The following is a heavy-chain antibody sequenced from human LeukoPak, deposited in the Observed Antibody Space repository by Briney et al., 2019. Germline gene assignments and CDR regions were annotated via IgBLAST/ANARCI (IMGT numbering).Heavy chain of an antibody. V-gene: IGHV3-21*01. J-gene: IGHJ4*02. Sequence: GGSLRLSCAASGFTFSHYSMNWVRQAPGKGLEWVSSISSSSSYIYYADSVKGRFTISRDNAKNSLHLQMNILRADDTAVYYCAKDGGTHFDHWGQGTLVTVSS. CDR1: GFTFSHYS. CDR2: ISSSSSYI. D-gene: IGHD1-26*01. CDR3: AKDGGTHFDH.